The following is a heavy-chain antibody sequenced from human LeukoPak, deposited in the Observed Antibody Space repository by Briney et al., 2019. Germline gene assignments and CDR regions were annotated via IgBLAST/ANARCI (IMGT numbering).Heavy chain of an antibody. CDR2: INHSGST. J-gene: IGHJ4*02. Sequence: SETLSLTCAVYGGSFSGYYWSWIRQPPGKGLEWIGEINHSGSTNYNPSLKSRVTISVDTSKNQFSLKLSSVTAADTAVYYCAKHYMGSSYNRGLDYWGQGTLVTVSS. CDR3: AKHYMGSSYNRGLDY. CDR1: GGSFSGYY. D-gene: IGHD3-10*01. V-gene: IGHV4-34*01.